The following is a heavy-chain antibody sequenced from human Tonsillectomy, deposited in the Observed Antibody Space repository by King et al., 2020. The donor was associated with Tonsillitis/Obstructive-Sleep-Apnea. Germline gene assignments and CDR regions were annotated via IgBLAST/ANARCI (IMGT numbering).Heavy chain of an antibody. Sequence: VQLVESGGGLVQPGGSLRLSCAASGFTFSSYWMHWVRQAPGKGLVWVSRINSDGSSIGYADSVKGRFTISRDNAKNTLYLQMNSLRAEDTAVYYCAREGYSSSSPIDYWGQGTLVTVSS. J-gene: IGHJ4*02. CDR2: INSDGSSI. V-gene: IGHV3-74*01. CDR1: GFTFSSYW. D-gene: IGHD6-6*01. CDR3: AREGYSSSSPIDY.